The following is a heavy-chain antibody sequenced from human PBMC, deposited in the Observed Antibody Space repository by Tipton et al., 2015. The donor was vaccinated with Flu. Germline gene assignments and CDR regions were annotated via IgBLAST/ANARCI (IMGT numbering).Heavy chain of an antibody. CDR2: ISSSGSTI. Sequence: SLRLSCAASGFTFSDDYMSWIRQAPGKGLEWISHISSSGSTINYADSVKGRFTISRDNGKNSLYLQMSGLRAEDTAVYYCTRGFIRLCDYWGQGTQVTVSS. CDR3: TRGFIRLCDY. V-gene: IGHV3-11*04. D-gene: IGHD3-16*01. CDR1: GFTFSDDY. J-gene: IGHJ4*02.